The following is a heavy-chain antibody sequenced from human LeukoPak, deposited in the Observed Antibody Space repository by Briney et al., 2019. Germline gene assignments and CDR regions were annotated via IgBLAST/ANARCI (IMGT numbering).Heavy chain of an antibody. CDR2: THHGGST. CDR3: ARSRSTTTYYGMDV. V-gene: IGHV4-4*02. CDR1: GDSITSSRW. Sequence: SETLSLTCAVSGDSITSSRWWNWVRQAPGKGLEWIGETHHGGSTNYNSSLKSRVTISVDKSKNQFSLKMNSVTAADTAVYYCARSRSTTTYYGMDVWGQGTTVTVSS. D-gene: IGHD2-2*01. J-gene: IGHJ6*02.